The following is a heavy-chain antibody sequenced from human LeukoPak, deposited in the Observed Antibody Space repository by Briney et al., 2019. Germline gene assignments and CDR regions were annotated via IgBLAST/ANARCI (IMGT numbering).Heavy chain of an antibody. CDR1: GFTVSSNY. J-gene: IGHJ5*02. CDR2: IYSGGST. V-gene: IGHV3-66*02. D-gene: IGHD4-17*01. Sequence: PGGSLRLSCAASGFTVSSNYMSWVRQAPGKGLEWVSVIYSGGSTYYADSVKRRFTISRDNSKNTLYLQMNSLRAEDTAVYYCAXDLGTFYGDYVLSWGKGTLVTVSS. CDR3: AXDLGTFYGDYVLS.